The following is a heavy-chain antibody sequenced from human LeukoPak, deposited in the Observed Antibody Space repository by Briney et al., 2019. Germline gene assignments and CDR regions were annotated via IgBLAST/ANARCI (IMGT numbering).Heavy chain of an antibody. CDR2: IYWDDDK. V-gene: IGHV2-5*02. CDR3: AHRRGSYYRPAFDI. D-gene: IGHD3-16*01. Sequence: EPGPTLVNPTQTLTLTCTFSGFSLRISGVGVGWIRQPPGKALEWLALIYWDDDKRYSPSLKSRLTITKDTSKNQVVLTMTNMDPVDTATYYCAHRRGSYYRPAFDIWGQGTMVTVSS. CDR1: GFSLRISGVG. J-gene: IGHJ3*02.